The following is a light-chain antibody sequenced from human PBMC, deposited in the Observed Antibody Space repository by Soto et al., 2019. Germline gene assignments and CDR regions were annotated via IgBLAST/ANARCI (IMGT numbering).Light chain of an antibody. CDR1: QSVSSN. CDR3: QQYSDWPRT. Sequence: EIVMTQSPATLSVSPGDRATLSCRGSQSVSSNLAWYQLKPGQAPRLLIYAASTGAAGLPARFSGSGSGTEFTLTISSLQSEDFAVYYCQQYSDWPRTFGQGTKVDIK. J-gene: IGKJ1*01. CDR2: AAS. V-gene: IGKV3-15*01.